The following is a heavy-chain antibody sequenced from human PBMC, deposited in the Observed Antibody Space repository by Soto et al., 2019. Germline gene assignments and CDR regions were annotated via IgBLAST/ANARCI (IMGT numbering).Heavy chain of an antibody. V-gene: IGHV1-18*01. CDR1: GYTFTSYG. J-gene: IGHJ6*03. CDR3: ARRVVPAAQYYYYYYMDV. D-gene: IGHD2-2*01. CDR2: ISAYNGNT. Sequence: ASVKVSCKASGYTFTSYGISWVRQAPGQGLEWMGWISAYNGNTNYAQKLQGRVTMTTDTSKSTAYMELRSLRSDDTAVYYCARRVVPAAQYYYYYYMDVWGKGTTVTVSS.